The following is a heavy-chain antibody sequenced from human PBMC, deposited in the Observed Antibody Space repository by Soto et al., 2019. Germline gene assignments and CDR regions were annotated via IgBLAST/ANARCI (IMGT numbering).Heavy chain of an antibody. J-gene: IGHJ6*02. V-gene: IGHV1-2*02. CDR1: GYTFSDYY. Sequence: ASVKVSFMASGYTFSDYYLNWVRQAPGQGLEWMGWINPNSGGTDYAQNFQGRVTLTRDTSNSTAYMELSRLRSDDTAVYYCAGCSLIGCDYYYGMDVWGQGTTVTVSS. CDR2: INPNSGGT. D-gene: IGHD5-12*01. CDR3: AGCSLIGCDYYYGMDV.